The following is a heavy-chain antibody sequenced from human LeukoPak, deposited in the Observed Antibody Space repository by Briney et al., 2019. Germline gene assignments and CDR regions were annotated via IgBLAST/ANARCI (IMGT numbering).Heavy chain of an antibody. CDR3: VKAQNWGCGAYDI. V-gene: IGHV3-64*01. CDR2: ISNDGGST. J-gene: IGHJ3*02. CDR1: GFTFSTYA. D-gene: IGHD2-8*02. Sequence: PGGSLRLSCAASGFTFSTYAFHWVRQAPGKGLEFVSAISNDGGSTYYANSVKGRFTMSRDNSKNTLYLQMGTLRAEDMAVYYCVKAQNWGCGAYDIWGQGTMVTVSS.